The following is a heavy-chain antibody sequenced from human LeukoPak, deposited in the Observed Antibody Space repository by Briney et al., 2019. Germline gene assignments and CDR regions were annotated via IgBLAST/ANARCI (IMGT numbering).Heavy chain of an antibody. J-gene: IGHJ4*02. CDR3: AKDLYYDILTGYNY. V-gene: IGHV3-23*01. Sequence: PGGSLRLSCAASGFTFSSYGMSWVRQAPGKGLEWVSAISGSGGSTYYAASVKGRFTISRDNSKNTLYLQMNSLRAEDTAVYYCAKDLYYDILTGYNYWGQGTLVTVSS. CDR1: GFTFSSYG. D-gene: IGHD3-9*01. CDR2: ISGSGGST.